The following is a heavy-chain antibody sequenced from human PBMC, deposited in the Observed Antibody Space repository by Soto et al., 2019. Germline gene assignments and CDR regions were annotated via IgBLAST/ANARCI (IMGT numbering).Heavy chain of an antibody. J-gene: IGHJ3*02. D-gene: IGHD5-12*01. CDR2: ISGSGGST. CDR1: GFTFSSYA. Sequence: EVQLLESGGGLVQPGGSLRLSCAASGFTFSSYAMSWVRQAPGKGLEWVSAISGSGGSTYYADSVKGRFTISRDNSKNTLYLQMNSLRAEDTAVYYCAKVAVATIVSANDAFDIWGQGTMVTVSS. V-gene: IGHV3-23*01. CDR3: AKVAVATIVSANDAFDI.